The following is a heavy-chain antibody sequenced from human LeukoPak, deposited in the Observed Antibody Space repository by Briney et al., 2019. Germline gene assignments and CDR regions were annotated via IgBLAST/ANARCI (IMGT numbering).Heavy chain of an antibody. CDR1: GFTFSFYS. D-gene: IGHD2-15*01. CDR3: ARDPGGYCSGGSCYPDWFDS. CDR2: ISSSSSTT. V-gene: IGHV3-48*01. J-gene: IGHJ5*01. Sequence: GGSLRLSCAASGFTFSFYSMNWVRQAPGKGLEWVSYISSSSSTTYYADSVKGRFTISRDNAKNSLYLQMNSLRAEDTAVYYCARDPGGYCSGGSCYPDWFDSWGQGTLVTVSS.